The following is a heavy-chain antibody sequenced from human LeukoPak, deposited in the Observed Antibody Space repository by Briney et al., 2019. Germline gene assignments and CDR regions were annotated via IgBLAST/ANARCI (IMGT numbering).Heavy chain of an antibody. J-gene: IGHJ3*02. CDR1: EFTFSTFS. CDR2: IGGTTRDT. Sequence: SGGSLRLSCAASEFTFSTFSMNWVRQAPGKGLEWLSYIGGTTRDTYYADSVKGRFTISRDNAKNSLYLQMNSLRAEDTAVYYCARDGGMIVVGSNDAFDIWGQGTMVTVSS. D-gene: IGHD3-22*01. CDR3: ARDGGMIVVGSNDAFDI. V-gene: IGHV3-21*05.